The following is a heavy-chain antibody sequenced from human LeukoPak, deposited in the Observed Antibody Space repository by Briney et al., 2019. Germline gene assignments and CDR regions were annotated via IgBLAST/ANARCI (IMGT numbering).Heavy chain of an antibody. V-gene: IGHV6-1*01. CDR1: GDSVSSNSAA. CDR3: ARDGREISGYGDYGRFAFDI. CDR2: TYYRSKWYN. J-gene: IGHJ3*02. D-gene: IGHD4-17*01. Sequence: SQTLSLTCAISGDSVSSNSAAWNWIRQSPSRGLEWLGRTYYRSKWYNDYAVSVKSRITINPDTSENQFSLQLNSVTPEDTAVYYCARDGREISGYGDYGRFAFDIWGQGTMVTVSS.